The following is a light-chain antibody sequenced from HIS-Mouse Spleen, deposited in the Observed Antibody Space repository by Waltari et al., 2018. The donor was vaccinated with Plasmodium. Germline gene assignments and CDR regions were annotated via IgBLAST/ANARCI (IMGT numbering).Light chain of an antibody. J-gene: IGKJ1*01. CDR1: QSVSSSY. V-gene: IGKV3-20*01. CDR2: GAS. Sequence: LSLSPGERATLSCRASQSVSSSYLAWYQQKPGQAPRLLIYGASSRATGIPDRFSGSGSGTDFTLTISRLEPEDFAVYYCQQYNNWPRTFGQGTKVEIK. CDR3: QQYNNWPRT.